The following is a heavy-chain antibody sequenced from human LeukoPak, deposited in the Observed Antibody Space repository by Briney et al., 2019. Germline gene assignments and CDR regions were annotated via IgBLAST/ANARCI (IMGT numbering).Heavy chain of an antibody. Sequence: SMNNSWKVSGNSLTELSKYRVRQAAGKGIEWMGGFDLEDGETIYAQKFEGRVTMTEDTSTDTVYMELSSLTSDDTAVYYYAVGDPYQLLEEWGQGTLVTVSS. V-gene: IGHV1-24*01. CDR2: FDLEDGET. CDR3: AVGDPYQLLEE. J-gene: IGHJ4*02. D-gene: IGHD2-2*01. CDR1: GNSLTELS.